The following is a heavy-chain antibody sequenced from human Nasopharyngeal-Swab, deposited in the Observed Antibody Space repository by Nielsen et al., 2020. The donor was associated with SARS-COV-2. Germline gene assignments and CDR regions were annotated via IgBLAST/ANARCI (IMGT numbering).Heavy chain of an antibody. Sequence: VRQMPGKGLEWIGEINHSGSTNYNPSLKSRVSISKGTFKNSYSLRLTSVTAADTAVYYCARGRVQLWFDPILFDAFDIWGQGTMVTVSS. V-gene: IGHV4-34*13. CDR3: ARGRVQLWFDPILFDAFDI. J-gene: IGHJ3*02. CDR2: INHSGST. D-gene: IGHD5-18*01.